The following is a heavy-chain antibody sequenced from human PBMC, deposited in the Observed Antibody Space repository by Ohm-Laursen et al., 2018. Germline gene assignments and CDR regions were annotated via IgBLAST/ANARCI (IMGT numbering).Heavy chain of an antibody. CDR2: IKPDSGDT. J-gene: IGHJ4*02. D-gene: IGHD3-22*01. CDR1: GYSFTNYY. V-gene: IGHV1-2*02. Sequence: ASVTVSCQASGYSFTNYYLHWVRQAPAPGPEWMGWIKPDSGDTKYAQKFQGRVTMTRDTSINTAYMELSSLGSDDTAVYYCAREFYDSSGFFDYWGQGTLVTVSS. CDR3: AREFYDSSGFFDY.